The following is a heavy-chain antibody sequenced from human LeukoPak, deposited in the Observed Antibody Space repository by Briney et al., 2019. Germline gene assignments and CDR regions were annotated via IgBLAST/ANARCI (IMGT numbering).Heavy chain of an antibody. CDR1: GFIFSSYG. V-gene: IGHV3-30*02. Sequence: GGSLRLSCAASGFIFSSYGMHWVRQAPGKGLEWVAFTRYDGSNKYYADSVKGRFTISRDNAKNSLYLQMNSLRAEDTAVYYCATGRCYCSGGSCYFCTTYYYYYGMDVWGQGTTVTVSS. CDR2: TRYDGSNK. D-gene: IGHD2-15*01. J-gene: IGHJ6*02. CDR3: ATGRCYCSGGSCYFCTTYYYYYGMDV.